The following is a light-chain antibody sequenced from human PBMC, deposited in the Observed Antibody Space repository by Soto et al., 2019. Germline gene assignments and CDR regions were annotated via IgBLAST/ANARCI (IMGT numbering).Light chain of an antibody. CDR2: DTS. CDR1: QTVSKH. V-gene: IGKV3-11*01. J-gene: IGKJ2*01. CDR3: QQRSNWPPSYT. Sequence: EIVLTQSPASLSLSPGERATLSCRASQTVSKHLAWYQQRPGQAPRILIYDTSNRAAGIPARFSGSGSGTDFTLTITSLAPEDFALYYCQQRSNWPPSYTFGQGTKLEIK.